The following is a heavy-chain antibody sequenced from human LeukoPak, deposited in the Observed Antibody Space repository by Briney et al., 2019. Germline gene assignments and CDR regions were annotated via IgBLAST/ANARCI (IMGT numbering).Heavy chain of an antibody. J-gene: IGHJ4*02. Sequence: MPSETLSLTCTVSGCSISGGSYYWSWIRQPAGKGLEWIGRIYTSGSTNYNPSLKSRVTISVDTSKNQFSLKLSSVTAADTAVYYCARDLGWGSWTIDYWGQGTLVTVSS. CDR1: GCSISGGSYY. CDR2: IYTSGST. V-gene: IGHV4-61*02. CDR3: ARDLGWGSWTIDY. D-gene: IGHD3-16*01.